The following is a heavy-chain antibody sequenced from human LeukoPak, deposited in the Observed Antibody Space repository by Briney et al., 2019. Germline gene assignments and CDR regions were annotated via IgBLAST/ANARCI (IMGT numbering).Heavy chain of an antibody. CDR3: ARGPRWWLHYYYYGMDV. D-gene: IGHD2-15*01. Sequence: SETLSLTCAVYGGSFSGYYWSWIRQPPGKGLEWIGEINHSGSTNYNPSLKSRGTISVDTSKNQFSLKLSSVTAADTAVYYCARGPRWWLHYYYYGMDVWGQGTTVTVSS. CDR2: INHSGST. CDR1: GGSFSGYY. V-gene: IGHV4-34*01. J-gene: IGHJ6*02.